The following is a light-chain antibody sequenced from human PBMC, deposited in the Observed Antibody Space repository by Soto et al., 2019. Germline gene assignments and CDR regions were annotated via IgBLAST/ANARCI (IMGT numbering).Light chain of an antibody. J-gene: IGLJ1*01. V-gene: IGLV1-44*01. CDR1: SSNIGANS. CDR2: NNN. CDR3: AAWDDSLNGYV. Sequence: QSVLTQSHSTSGTPGQRVTISCSESSSNIGANSVSWYQQLPGTAPKLLIYNNNQRPSGVPDRFPGSKSGTSASLAISGLQSGNEADYYCAAWDDSLNGYVFGTGTKVTVL.